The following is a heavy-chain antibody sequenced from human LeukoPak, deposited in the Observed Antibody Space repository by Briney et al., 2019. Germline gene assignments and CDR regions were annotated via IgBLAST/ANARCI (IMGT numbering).Heavy chain of an antibody. Sequence: GASVTVSCKASGYTFTIYDINWVRQAPGQGLDWMGWMSPNSGNTGYAQKFQGRVTMTRNTSISTAYMELSSLRSEDTAFYYCARALGDSSGSPGWFDPWGQGTLVTVSS. J-gene: IGHJ5*02. D-gene: IGHD3-22*01. CDR2: MSPNSGNT. CDR3: ARALGDSSGSPGWFDP. CDR1: GYTFTIYD. V-gene: IGHV1-8*01.